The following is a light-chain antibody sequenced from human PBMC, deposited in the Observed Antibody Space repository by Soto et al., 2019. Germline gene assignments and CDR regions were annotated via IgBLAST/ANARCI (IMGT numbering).Light chain of an antibody. CDR3: GTWDSSLSAYV. J-gene: IGLJ1*01. V-gene: IGLV1-51*01. CDR2: DNN. Sequence: QSVLTQPPSVSAAPGQKVTISCSGSSSNIGSNSVSWYQQLPGTAPKLLIYDNNKRASGIPDRFSGSKSGTSATLGITGLQTGDEADYYCGTWDSSLSAYVFGTGTKLTVL. CDR1: SSNIGSNS.